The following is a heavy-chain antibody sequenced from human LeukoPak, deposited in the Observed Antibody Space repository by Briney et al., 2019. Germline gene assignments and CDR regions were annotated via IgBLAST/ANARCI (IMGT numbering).Heavy chain of an antibody. Sequence: ASVKVSCKASGYTFTDYYIHWVRQAPGQGLEWMGWINPDSGGTKYAQKFQGRVTMTRDTSISTAYMVLSTLRSDDTAAYYCARDRLAAAGTGGWGQGTLVIVSS. CDR3: ARDRLAAAGTGG. D-gene: IGHD6-13*01. CDR1: GYTFTDYY. CDR2: INPDSGGT. J-gene: IGHJ4*02. V-gene: IGHV1-2*02.